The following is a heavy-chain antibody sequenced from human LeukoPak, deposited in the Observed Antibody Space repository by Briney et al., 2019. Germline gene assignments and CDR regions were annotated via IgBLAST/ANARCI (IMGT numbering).Heavy chain of an antibody. CDR1: GGTFSRYA. V-gene: IGHV1-69*04. D-gene: IGHD6-13*01. Sequence: ASVKVSCKASGGTFSRYAISWVRQAPGQGLEWMGRIIPILGIANYAQKFQGRVTITADKSTSTAYMELSSLRSDDTAVYYCARAGSSSWYSVSYFDYWGQGTLVTVSS. CDR2: IIPILGIA. J-gene: IGHJ4*02. CDR3: ARAGSSSWYSVSYFDY.